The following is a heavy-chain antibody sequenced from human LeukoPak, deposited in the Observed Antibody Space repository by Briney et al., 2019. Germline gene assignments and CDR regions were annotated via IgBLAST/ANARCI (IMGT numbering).Heavy chain of an antibody. Sequence: SETLSLTCAVCGGSFSGYYWSWTRQPPGKGLEWIGEINHSGSTNYNPSLKSRVTISVDTSKNQFSLKLSSVTAADTAVYYCARRPYDSSGYSRGFIYFDYWGQGTLVTVSS. CDR1: GGSFSGYY. CDR3: ARRPYDSSGYSRGFIYFDY. CDR2: INHSGST. V-gene: IGHV4-34*01. J-gene: IGHJ4*02. D-gene: IGHD3-22*01.